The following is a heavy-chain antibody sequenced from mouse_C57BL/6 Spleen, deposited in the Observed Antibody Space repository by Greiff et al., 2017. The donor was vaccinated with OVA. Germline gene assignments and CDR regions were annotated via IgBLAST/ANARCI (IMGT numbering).Heavy chain of an antibody. CDR2: IYPYNGVS. Sequence: VQLKQSGPELVKPGASVKISCKASGYSFTGYYMHWVKQSHGNILVWIGYIYPYNGVSSYNQKFKGKATLTVDKSSSTAYMELRSLTSEDSAVYYCARSITTVVATAPGYFDVWGTGTTVTVSS. D-gene: IGHD1-1*01. CDR3: ARSITTVVATAPGYFDV. CDR1: GYSFTGYY. V-gene: IGHV1-31*01. J-gene: IGHJ1*03.